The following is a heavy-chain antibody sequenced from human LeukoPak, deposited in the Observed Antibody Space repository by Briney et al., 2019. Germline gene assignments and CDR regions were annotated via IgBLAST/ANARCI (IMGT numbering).Heavy chain of an antibody. CDR3: ARSGGIAARTRRIDY. CDR2: ISAYNGNT. V-gene: IGHV1-18*01. J-gene: IGHJ4*02. Sequence: EASVKVSCTASGYTFTSYGISWVRQAPGQGLEWMGWISAYNGNTNYAQKLQGRVTMTTDTSTSTAYMELRSLRSDDTAVYYCARSGGIAARTRRIDYWGQGTLVTVSS. CDR1: GYTFTSYG. D-gene: IGHD6-13*01.